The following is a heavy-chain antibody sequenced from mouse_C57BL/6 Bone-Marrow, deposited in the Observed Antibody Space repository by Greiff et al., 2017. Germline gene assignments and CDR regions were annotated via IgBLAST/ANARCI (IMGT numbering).Heavy chain of an antibody. CDR2: ISSGGSYT. D-gene: IGHD2-3*01. CDR1: GFTFSSYG. Sequence: DVMLVESGGDLVKPGGSLKLSCAASGFTFSSYGMSWVRQTPDKRLEWVATISSGGSYTYYPDSVKGRFTISRDNAKNTLYLQMSSLKSEDTAMYYCARHDGYYAYYAMDYWGQGTSVTVSS. J-gene: IGHJ4*01. V-gene: IGHV5-6*02. CDR3: ARHDGYYAYYAMDY.